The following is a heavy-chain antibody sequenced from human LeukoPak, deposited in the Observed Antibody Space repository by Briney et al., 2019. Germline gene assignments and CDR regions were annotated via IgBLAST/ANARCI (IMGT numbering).Heavy chain of an antibody. J-gene: IGHJ6*03. V-gene: IGHV3-23*01. CDR2: ITSGGST. CDR1: GFSFRSYG. Sequence: PGGSLRLSCAASGFSFRSYGMSWVRQAPGKGLEWVSGITSGGSTYYADSVKGRFIISRDNSKNTLYLQMSSLRAEDTAVYYCAKTPSSSLTSDYYMDVWGKGTTVTISS. D-gene: IGHD6-13*01. CDR3: AKTPSSSLTSDYYMDV.